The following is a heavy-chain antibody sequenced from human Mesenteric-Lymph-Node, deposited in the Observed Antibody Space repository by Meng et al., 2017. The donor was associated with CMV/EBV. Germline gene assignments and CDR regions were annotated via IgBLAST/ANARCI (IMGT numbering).Heavy chain of an antibody. J-gene: IGHJ4*02. CDR1: GYIFTGYY. CDR3: ARVYCGSSSCQTAGY. CDR2: INPNSGGT. Sequence: ASVKVSCKASGYIFTGYYVNWVRQAPGQGLEWLGWINPNSGGTNYAQNFQGRVTMTRDTSITTAYMELSRLRSDDTAVYYCARVYCGSSSCQTAGYWGQGTLVTVSS. D-gene: IGHD2-2*01. V-gene: IGHV1-2*02.